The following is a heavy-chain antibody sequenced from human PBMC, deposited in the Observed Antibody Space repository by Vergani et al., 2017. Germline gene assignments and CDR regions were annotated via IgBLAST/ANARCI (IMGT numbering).Heavy chain of an antibody. Sequence: QVQLQQSGPGLVKPSQTLSLTCAISGDSVSSNSATWNWIRQSPSRGLEWPGRTYYRSKWYTNYAVSVKSRITINPDTSKNQVSLQLNSVTPEDTAVYYCARDQPSGSYSDFDYWGQGTLVTVSS. CDR2: TYYRSKWYT. V-gene: IGHV6-1*01. D-gene: IGHD1-26*01. CDR1: GDSVSSNSAT. J-gene: IGHJ4*02. CDR3: ARDQPSGSYSDFDY.